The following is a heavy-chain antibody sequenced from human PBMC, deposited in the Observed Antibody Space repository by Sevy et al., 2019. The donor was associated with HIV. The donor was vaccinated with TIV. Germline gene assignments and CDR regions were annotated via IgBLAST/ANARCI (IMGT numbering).Heavy chain of an antibody. J-gene: IGHJ6*02. CDR3: AKEDYYYGIDV. V-gene: IGHV3-33*06. Sequence: GGSLRLSCAASGFTFSSYGMHWVRQAPGKGLEWVAVIWYDGSNKYYADSVKGRFTISRDNSKNTLYLQMNSLRAEDTAVYYCAKEDYYYGIDVWGQGTTVTVSS. CDR2: IWYDGSNK. CDR1: GFTFSSYG.